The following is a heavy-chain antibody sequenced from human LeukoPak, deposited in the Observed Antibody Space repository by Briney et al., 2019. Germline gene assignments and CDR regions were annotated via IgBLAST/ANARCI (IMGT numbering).Heavy chain of an antibody. Sequence: GASVKVSCKASGYTFTSYDINWVRQATGQGLEWMGWMNPNSGNTGYAQKFQGRVTMTRNTSISTAYMELSSLRSEDTAVYYCARAYSSSSGNWFDPWGQGPLVTVSS. CDR3: ARAYSSSSGNWFDP. CDR2: MNPNSGNT. V-gene: IGHV1-8*01. CDR1: GYTFTSYD. D-gene: IGHD6-6*01. J-gene: IGHJ5*02.